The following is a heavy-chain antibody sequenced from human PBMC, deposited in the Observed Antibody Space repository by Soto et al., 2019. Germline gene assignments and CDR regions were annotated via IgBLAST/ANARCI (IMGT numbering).Heavy chain of an antibody. D-gene: IGHD3-10*01. CDR1: GFTFSSYG. J-gene: IGHJ4*02. V-gene: IGHV3-33*01. CDR2: IWYDGSNK. CDR3: ARGGLTMVRGYYFDY. Sequence: QVQLVESGGGVVQPGRSLRLSCAASGFTFSSYGMHWVRQAPGKGLEWGAVIWYDGSNKYYADSVKGRFTISRDNSKNTLYLQMNSLRAEDTAVYYCARGGLTMVRGYYFDYWGQGTLVTVSS.